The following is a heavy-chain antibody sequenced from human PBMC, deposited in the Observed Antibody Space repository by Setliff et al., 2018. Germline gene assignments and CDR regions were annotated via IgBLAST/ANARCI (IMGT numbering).Heavy chain of an antibody. Sequence: GSLRLSCAASGSTSSSYAMHWVRQAPGKGLEWVAVIWYDGSHQYYADSVKGRFTISRDNAKNSLYLQMNSLRAEDTAVYYCARLSSLDTAMVTVDYWGQGTLVTVSS. V-gene: IGHV3-30*04. J-gene: IGHJ4*02. CDR3: ARLSSLDTAMVTVDY. CDR1: GSTSSSYA. D-gene: IGHD5-18*01. CDR2: IWYDGSHQ.